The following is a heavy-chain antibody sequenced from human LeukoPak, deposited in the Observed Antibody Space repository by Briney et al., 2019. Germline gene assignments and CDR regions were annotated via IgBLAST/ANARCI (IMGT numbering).Heavy chain of an antibody. CDR2: ISGSGGST. V-gene: IGHV3-23*01. CDR3: AKSRARREGSSGSIDY. D-gene: IGHD3-22*01. CDR1: GFTFSSYA. Sequence: PGGSLRLSCAASGFTFSSYAMSWVRQAPGKGLEWVSAISGSGGSTFYADSVKGRFAISRDTSKNTLYLQMNSLRVEDTAVYYCAKSRARREGSSGSIDYWGQGTLVTVSS. J-gene: IGHJ4*02.